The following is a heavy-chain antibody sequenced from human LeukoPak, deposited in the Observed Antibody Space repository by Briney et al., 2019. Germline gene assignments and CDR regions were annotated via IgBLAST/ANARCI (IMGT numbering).Heavy chain of an antibody. D-gene: IGHD2-15*01. CDR1: GGTFSSYA. V-gene: IGHV1-69*06. Sequence: GASVKVSCKASGGTFSSYAISWVRQAPGQGLEWMGGIIPIFGTANYAQKFQGRVTITADKSTSTAYMELSSLRSEDTAVYYCARMVVASNLIDYWGQGTLVTVSS. CDR2: IIPIFGTA. CDR3: ARMVVASNLIDY. J-gene: IGHJ4*02.